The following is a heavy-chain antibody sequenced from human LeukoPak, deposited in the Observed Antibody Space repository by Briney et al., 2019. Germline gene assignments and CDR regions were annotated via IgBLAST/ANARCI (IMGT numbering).Heavy chain of an antibody. CDR2: IIPIFGIA. D-gene: IGHD5-18*01. Sequence: SVKVSCKASGGTFSSYAISWVRQAPGQGLEWMRRIIPIFGIANYAQKFQGRVTITADKSTSTAYMELSSLRSEDTAVYYCVTAMVRGEYYYYGMDVWGQGTTVTVSS. CDR3: VTAMVRGEYYYYGMDV. CDR1: GGTFSSYA. J-gene: IGHJ6*02. V-gene: IGHV1-69*04.